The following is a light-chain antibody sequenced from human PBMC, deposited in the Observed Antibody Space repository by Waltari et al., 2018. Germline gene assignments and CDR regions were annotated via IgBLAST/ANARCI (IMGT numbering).Light chain of an antibody. CDR3: QQYNNWPLT. J-gene: IGKJ1*01. Sequence: EIVMTQSPATMSASPGERTTLSCRASQSVTTNVAWYQQKPGQAPRLLIYDTSTRATGVPARFSGSGSVTEFTLVISSLQSEDFAVYYCQQYNNWPLTFGQGTKVEIK. CDR1: QSVTTN. CDR2: DTS. V-gene: IGKV3-15*01.